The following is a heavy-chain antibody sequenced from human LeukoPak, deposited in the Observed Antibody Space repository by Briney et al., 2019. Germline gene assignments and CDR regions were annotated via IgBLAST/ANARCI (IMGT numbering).Heavy chain of an antibody. CDR3: AKGALWFGEAVDY. V-gene: IGHV3-43D*04. J-gene: IGHJ4*02. CDR1: GFTFDDYA. D-gene: IGHD3-10*01. Sequence: GGSLRLSCAASGFTFDDYAMHWVRHAPGKGLEWVSLISWGGGSTYYADSVKGRFTTSRDNSKNSLYLQMNSLRAEDTALYYCAKGALWFGEAVDYWGQGTLVTVSS. CDR2: ISWGGGST.